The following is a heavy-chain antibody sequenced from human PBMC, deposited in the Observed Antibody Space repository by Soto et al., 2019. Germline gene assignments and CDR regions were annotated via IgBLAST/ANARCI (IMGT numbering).Heavy chain of an antibody. CDR2: IYGDNDK. J-gene: IGHJ4*02. D-gene: IGHD4-17*01. CDR1: GFSLSNSGVG. V-gene: IGHV2-5*02. Sequence: QITLKESGPSPVKPTQTLTVTCTFSGFSLSNSGVGVAWIRQPPGKALERLALIYGDNDKRYSPSLKTRLTTTKDTSKNRVVLTMTNMDPVDTATYYCAHCTLHDYGDYDPGTSHVFDSWGQGTLVTVSS. CDR3: AHCTLHDYGDYDPGTSHVFDS.